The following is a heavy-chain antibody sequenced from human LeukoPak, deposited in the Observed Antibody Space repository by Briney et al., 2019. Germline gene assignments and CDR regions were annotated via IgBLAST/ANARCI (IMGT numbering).Heavy chain of an antibody. CDR1: GGSISSYY. CDR3: ARGFKYCSGGSCYSIPDY. Sequence: PSETLSLTCTVSGGSISSYYWSWIRQPPGKGLEGIGYIYYSGSTNYNPSLKSRVTISVDTSKNQFTLKLSSVTAADTAVYYCARGFKYCSGGSCYSIPDYWGQGTLVTVSS. D-gene: IGHD2-15*01. J-gene: IGHJ4*02. V-gene: IGHV4-59*01. CDR2: IYYSGST.